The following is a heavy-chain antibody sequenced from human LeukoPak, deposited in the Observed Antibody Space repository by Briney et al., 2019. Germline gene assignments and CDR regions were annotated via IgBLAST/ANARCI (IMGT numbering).Heavy chain of an antibody. Sequence: SETLSLTCTVSGGSISNINYYWGWIRQPPGKELEWIGSVYYSGTTKYNPSLKSRVIILVDTPKNQFTLKLTSVTAADTAIYYCARDQAEGPGTNWFDPWGQGTLVTVSS. CDR1: GGSISNINYY. CDR3: ARDQAEGPGTNWFDP. V-gene: IGHV4-39*06. J-gene: IGHJ5*02. CDR2: VYYSGTT. D-gene: IGHD1-1*01.